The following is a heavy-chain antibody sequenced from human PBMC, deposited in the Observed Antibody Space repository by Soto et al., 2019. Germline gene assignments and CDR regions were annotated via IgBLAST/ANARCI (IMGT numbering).Heavy chain of an antibody. CDR3: ASRIAASGGMDV. D-gene: IGHD6-25*01. J-gene: IGHJ6*02. V-gene: IGHV3-30*15. Sequence: DSVKGRFTISRDNSKNTLYLQMSSLRAEDTAVYYCASRIAASGGMDVWGQGTTVTGSS.